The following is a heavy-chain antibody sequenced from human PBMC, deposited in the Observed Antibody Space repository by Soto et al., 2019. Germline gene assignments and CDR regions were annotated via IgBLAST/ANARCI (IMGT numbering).Heavy chain of an antibody. J-gene: IGHJ4*02. CDR2: INPNSGGT. CDR3: ARARGPHATTGGGY. V-gene: IGHV1-2*04. CDR1: GYTFTGYY. Sequence: GASVKVSCKASGYTFTGYYMHWVRQAPGQGLEWMGWINPNSGGTNYAQKFQGWVTMTRDTSISTAYMELSRLRSDDTAVYYCARARGPHATTGGGYWGQGTLVTVSS. D-gene: IGHD4-17*01.